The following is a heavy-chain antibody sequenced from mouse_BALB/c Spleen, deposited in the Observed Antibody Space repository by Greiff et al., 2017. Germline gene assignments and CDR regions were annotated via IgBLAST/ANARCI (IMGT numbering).Heavy chain of an antibody. CDR3: ARGIYERAYYYAMDY. D-gene: IGHD2-12*01. CDR2: ISYSGST. V-gene: IGHV3-2*02. CDR1: GYSITSDYA. Sequence: EVQRVESGPGLVKPSQSLSLTCTVTGYSITSDYAWNWIRQFPGNKLEWMGYISYSGSTSYNPSLKSRISITRDTSKNQFFLQLNSVTTEDTATYYCARGIYERAYYYAMDYWGQGTSVTVSS. J-gene: IGHJ4*01.